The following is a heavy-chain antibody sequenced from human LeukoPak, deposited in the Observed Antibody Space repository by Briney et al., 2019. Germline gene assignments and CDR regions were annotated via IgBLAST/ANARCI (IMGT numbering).Heavy chain of an antibody. CDR3: AREEMATITAFDY. V-gene: IGHV4-59*12. Sequence: SETLSLTCTVSGGSISSYYWSWIRQPPGKGLEWIGYIYYSGSTYYNPSLKSRVTISVDTSKNQFSLKLSSVTAADTAVYYCAREEMATITAFDYWGQGTLVTVSS. CDR2: IYYSGST. D-gene: IGHD5-24*01. CDR1: GGSISSYY. J-gene: IGHJ4*02.